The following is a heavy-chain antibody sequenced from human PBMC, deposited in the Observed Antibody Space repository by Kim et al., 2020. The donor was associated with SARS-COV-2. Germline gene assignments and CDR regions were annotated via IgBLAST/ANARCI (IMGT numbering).Heavy chain of an antibody. CDR3: ARGERGYGSGSYWFDY. Sequence: SLKSRVTISVDTSKNQCSLKLSSVTAADTAVYYCARGERGYGSGSYWFDYWGQGTLVTVSS. V-gene: IGHV4-31*02. D-gene: IGHD3-10*01. J-gene: IGHJ4*02.